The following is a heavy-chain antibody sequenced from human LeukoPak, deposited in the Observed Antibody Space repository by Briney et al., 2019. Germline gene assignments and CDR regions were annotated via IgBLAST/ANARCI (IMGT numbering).Heavy chain of an antibody. Sequence: PGGSLRLSCAASGFTFSRHWMHWVRQVPGKGLVWVSRINSDGSSATYADSVKGRFTISRDNAKNTLYLQMNSLRAEDTAVYYCASGELLTPWGQGTLVTVSS. J-gene: IGHJ5*02. D-gene: IGHD1-26*01. CDR3: ASGELLTP. V-gene: IGHV3-74*03. CDR2: INSDGSSA. CDR1: GFTFSRHW.